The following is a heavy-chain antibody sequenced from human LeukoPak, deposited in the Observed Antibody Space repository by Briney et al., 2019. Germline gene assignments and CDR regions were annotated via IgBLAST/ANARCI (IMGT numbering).Heavy chain of an antibody. V-gene: IGHV3-7*01. D-gene: IGHD3-16*01. CDR1: GFTFSSYW. CDR3: SSQPVVLDLDL. J-gene: IGHJ4*02. CDR2: INPDGSGK. Sequence: GGSLRLSCAASGFTFSSYWMSWVRQAPGKGLEWVANINPDGSGKHYADSVKGRISISRDNAKKTLYLQMTSLRVEDTGLYYCSSQPVVLDLDLWGQGILVTVSS.